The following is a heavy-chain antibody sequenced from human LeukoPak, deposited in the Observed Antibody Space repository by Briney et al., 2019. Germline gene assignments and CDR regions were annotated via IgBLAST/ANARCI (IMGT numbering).Heavy chain of an antibody. CDR1: GYSFTSYW. D-gene: IGHD3-16*01. V-gene: IGHV5-51*06. CDR2: IYPGDSDS. J-gene: IGHJ4*01. Sequence: GEPMKISCKGSGYSFTSYWIGWVRQMPGKGLEWMGLIYPGDSDSSYSLSFQGQVTISADKSISTSYLQWRSPTASVTARSYSARSEGMITFGEAWGHGTLVTVSS. CDR3: ARSEGMITFGEA.